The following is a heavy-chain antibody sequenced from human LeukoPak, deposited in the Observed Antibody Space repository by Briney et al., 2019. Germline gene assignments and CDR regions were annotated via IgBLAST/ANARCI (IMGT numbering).Heavy chain of an antibody. CDR1: GGSFSGYH. J-gene: IGHJ3*02. CDR2: IKHSGGT. Sequence: SETLSLTCAVYGGSFSGYHWSWIRQSPGRGLEWIGQIKHSGGTDYNASVQSRVTISIDTARNQFSLRLSSLTAADTAIYYCARRPDGFDIWGQGTTVIVSS. CDR3: ARRPDGFDI. V-gene: IGHV4-34*01.